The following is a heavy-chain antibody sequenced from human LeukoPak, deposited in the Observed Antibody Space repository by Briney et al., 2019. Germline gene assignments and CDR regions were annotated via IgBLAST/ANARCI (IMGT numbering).Heavy chain of an antibody. D-gene: IGHD5-24*01. CDR1: GGSISSSNW. CDR2: IYHSGST. V-gene: IGHV4-4*02. CDR3: ARRRRDGYNPFDY. J-gene: IGHJ4*02. Sequence: SGTLSLTCAVSGGSISSSNWWSWVRQPPGKGLEWIGEIYHSGSTNYNPSLKSRVTISVDKSKNQFSLKLSSVTAADTAVYYCARRRRDGYNPFDYWGQGTLVTVSS.